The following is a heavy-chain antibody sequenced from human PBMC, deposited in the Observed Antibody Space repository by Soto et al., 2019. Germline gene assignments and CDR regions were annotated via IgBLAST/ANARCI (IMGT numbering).Heavy chain of an antibody. CDR3: ARGYGDYGY. J-gene: IGHJ4*02. Sequence: SETLSLTCTVSVRSISSYYWNWIRQPPGKALEWIGYIYYSGRTNYNPSLKSRGTISVDTSKNHFSLKLSSVTAADTAVYYCARGYGDYGYWGQGTLVTVSS. V-gene: IGHV4-59*01. D-gene: IGHD4-17*01. CDR2: IYYSGRT. CDR1: VRSISSYY.